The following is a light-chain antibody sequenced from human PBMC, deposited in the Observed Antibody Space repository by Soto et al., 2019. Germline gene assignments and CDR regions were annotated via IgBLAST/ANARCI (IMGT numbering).Light chain of an antibody. Sequence: DIQMTQSPSSLSASVGDRVTITCRASQSISSYLNWYQQKPGKAPKLLIYDASSLESGVPSRFSGSGSGTEFTLTISSLQPDDFATYYCQQYNSYSPWTFGQGTKVDIK. CDR1: QSISSY. CDR2: DAS. CDR3: QQYNSYSPWT. J-gene: IGKJ1*01. V-gene: IGKV1-5*01.